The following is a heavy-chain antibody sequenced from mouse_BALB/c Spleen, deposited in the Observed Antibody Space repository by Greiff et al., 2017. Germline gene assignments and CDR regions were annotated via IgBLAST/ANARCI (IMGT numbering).Heavy chain of an antibody. CDR2: ISYSGST. V-gene: IGHV3-2*02. CDR3: ARETKFNYYGSSYVWFAY. D-gene: IGHD1-1*01. CDR1: GYSITSDYA. Sequence: EVQLQESGPGLVKPSQSLSLTCTVTGYSITSDYAWNWIRQFPGNKLEWMGYISYSGSTSYNPSLKSRISITRDTSKNQFFLLLNSVTTEDTATYYCARETKFNYYGSSYVWFAYWGQGTLVTVSA. J-gene: IGHJ3*01.